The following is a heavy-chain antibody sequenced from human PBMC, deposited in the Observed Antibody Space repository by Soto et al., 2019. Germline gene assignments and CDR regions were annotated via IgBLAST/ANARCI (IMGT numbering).Heavy chain of an antibody. CDR3: ARDQYCSGGSCYWGDDAFEI. CDR2: INAGNGNT. Sequence: GASVKVSCKASGYTFTSYAMHWVRQAPGQRLEWMGWINAGNGNTKYSQKFQGRVTITRDTSASTAYMELSSLRSEDTAVYYCARDQYCSGGSCYWGDDAFEIWGQGTMVTVSS. D-gene: IGHD2-15*01. J-gene: IGHJ3*02. V-gene: IGHV1-3*01. CDR1: GYTFTSYA.